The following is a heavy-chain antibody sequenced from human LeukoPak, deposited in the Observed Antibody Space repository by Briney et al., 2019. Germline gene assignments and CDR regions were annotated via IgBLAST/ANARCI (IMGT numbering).Heavy chain of an antibody. Sequence: GASVKVSCKASEYTFTGYYMHWVRPAPGQGLEWMGWINPNSGGTNYAQKFQGRVTMTRDTSISTAYMELSRLRSDDTAVYYCASIFTPPGTTMYYMDVWGKGTTVTVSS. D-gene: IGHD1-7*01. CDR1: EYTFTGYY. CDR2: INPNSGGT. CDR3: ASIFTPPGTTMYYMDV. J-gene: IGHJ6*03. V-gene: IGHV1-2*02.